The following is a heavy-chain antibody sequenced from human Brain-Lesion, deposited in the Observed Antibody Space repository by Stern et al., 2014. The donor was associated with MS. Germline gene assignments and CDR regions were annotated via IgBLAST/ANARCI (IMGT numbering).Heavy chain of an antibody. Sequence: VQLVDSGPGLVKPSQTLSLTCNASGDSISSGDTYWSWLRQSPGKGLEWIGYIYYIRSTFYNPSMKSRVTISVDTSKYQVSLRLSSVTAADTAVYFCARGESSRFYYYFDYWGQGTLVTVSS. J-gene: IGHJ4*02. CDR2: IYYIRST. CDR1: GDSISSGDTY. CDR3: ARGESSRFYYYFDY. D-gene: IGHD3-22*01. V-gene: IGHV4-30-4*01.